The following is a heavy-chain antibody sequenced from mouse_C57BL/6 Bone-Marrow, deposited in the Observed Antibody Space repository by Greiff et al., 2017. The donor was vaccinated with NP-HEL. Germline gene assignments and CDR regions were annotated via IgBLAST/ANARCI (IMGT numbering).Heavy chain of an antibody. D-gene: IGHD1-1*01. CDR1: GYTFTSYW. CDR3: ASSITTVVATEYFDY. V-gene: IGHV1-74*01. CDR2: IHPSDSDT. J-gene: IGHJ2*01. Sequence: VQLQQPGAELVKPGASVKVSCKASGYTFTSYWMHWVKQRPGQGLEWIGRIHPSDSDTNYNQKFKGKATLTVDKSSSTAYMQLSSLTSEDSAVYYCASSITTVVATEYFDYWGKGTTLTVSS.